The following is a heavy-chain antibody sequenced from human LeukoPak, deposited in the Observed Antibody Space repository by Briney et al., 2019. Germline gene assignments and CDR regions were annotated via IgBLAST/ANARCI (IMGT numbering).Heavy chain of an antibody. J-gene: IGHJ4*02. CDR3: ARATVDTAMFDY. CDR2: IYYSGST. V-gene: IGHV4-59*12. D-gene: IGHD5-18*01. Sequence: SETVSLTCTVSGGSITSYYWSWIRQPPGKGLEWIGYIYYSGSTNYNPSLKSRVTISVDTSKNQFSLKLSSVTAADTAVYYCARATVDTAMFDYWGQGTLVTVSS. CDR1: GGSITSYY.